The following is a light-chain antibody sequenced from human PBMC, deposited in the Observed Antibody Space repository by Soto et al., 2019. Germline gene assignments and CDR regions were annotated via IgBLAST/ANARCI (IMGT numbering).Light chain of an antibody. CDR1: SSNIGSNY. Sequence: QSVVTQPPSASGTPGQTVTISCSGSSSNIGSNYVYWYQQLPGTAPKLLIYDDNKRPSGIPDRFSGSKSGTSATLGITGFQTGDEADYYCGSWDSSLSAYVFGTGTKVTVL. CDR3: GSWDSSLSAYV. CDR2: DDN. V-gene: IGLV1-51*01. J-gene: IGLJ1*01.